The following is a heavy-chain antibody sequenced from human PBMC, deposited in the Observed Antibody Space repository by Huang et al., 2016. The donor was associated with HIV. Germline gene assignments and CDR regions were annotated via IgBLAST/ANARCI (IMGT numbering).Heavy chain of an antibody. CDR3: AKIPPLHANLATSGPGPVDY. J-gene: IGHJ4*02. CDR2: SRSDATDK. CDR1: GFTCATYG. V-gene: IGHV3-30*02. D-gene: IGHD6-13*01. Sequence: QVQLVESGGGVVQPGGSLRLSCAASGFTCATYGMLWVRQGPGKGLEWVAFSRSDATDKYYADSVKGRFTASRDNSKNTLFLHMNSLRPEDTALYYCAKIPPLHANLATSGPGPVDYWGQGTLVTVSS.